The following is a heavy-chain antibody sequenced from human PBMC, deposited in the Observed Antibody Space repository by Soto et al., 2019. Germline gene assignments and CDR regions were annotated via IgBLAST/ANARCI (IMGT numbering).Heavy chain of an antibody. D-gene: IGHD2-15*01. V-gene: IGHV1-69*12. CDR3: ARESRYCSGGSCYFLPGIDY. Sequence: QVQLVQSGAEVKKPGSSVKVSCKASGGTFSSYAISWVRQAPGQGLEWMGGIIPIFGTANYAQKFQGRGTITADESTSTAYMELSSLRSEDTAVYCCARESRYCSGGSCYFLPGIDYWGQGTLVTVSS. CDR2: IIPIFGTA. CDR1: GGTFSSYA. J-gene: IGHJ4*02.